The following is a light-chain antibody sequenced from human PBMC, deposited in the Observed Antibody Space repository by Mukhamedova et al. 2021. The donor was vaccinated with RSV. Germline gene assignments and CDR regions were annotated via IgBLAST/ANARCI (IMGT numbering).Light chain of an antibody. CDR2: SAS. J-gene: IGKJ4*01. CDR3: QQANTFPVT. V-gene: IGKV1D-12*01. Sequence: WYQRRVHGKAPKLLIHSASTLESGVPSRFRGSESGTDFTLTISNLQPGDAATYYCQQANTFPVTFGGGTKVEVK.